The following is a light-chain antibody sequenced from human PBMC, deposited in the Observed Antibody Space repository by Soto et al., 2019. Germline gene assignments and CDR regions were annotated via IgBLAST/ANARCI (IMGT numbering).Light chain of an antibody. CDR3: QSYDSSLSGSV. CDR1: SSNIGAGYD. Sequence: QAVVTQPPSVSGAPGQRVTISCTGGSSNIGAGYDVHWYHQLPGTAPKLLIYGNNNRPSGVPDRFSGSKSGTSASLAITGLQAEDEADYYCQSYDSSLSGSVFGGGTKLTVL. V-gene: IGLV1-40*01. CDR2: GNN. J-gene: IGLJ2*01.